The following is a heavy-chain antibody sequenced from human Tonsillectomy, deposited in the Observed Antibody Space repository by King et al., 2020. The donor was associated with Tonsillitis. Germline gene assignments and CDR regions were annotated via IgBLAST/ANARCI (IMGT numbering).Heavy chain of an antibody. D-gene: IGHD3-3*01. J-gene: IGHJ4*02. CDR2: IYYSGST. CDR1: GGSISSGDSY. V-gene: IGHV4-30-4*01. CDR3: ARERYDFWTGYFSYFDC. Sequence: VQLQESGPGLVKPSQTLSLTCSVSGGSISSGDSYWSWIRQPPGKGLEWIGFIYYSGSTYYNPSLKSRVTMSADTSKNQFSLKLSTVTAADTAVYYCARERYDFWTGYFSYFDCWGQGTLVTVSS.